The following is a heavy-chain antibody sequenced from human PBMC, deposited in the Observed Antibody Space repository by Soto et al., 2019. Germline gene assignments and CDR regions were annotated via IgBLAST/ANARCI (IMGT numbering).Heavy chain of an antibody. J-gene: IGHJ6*03. CDR2: VIPMHGSE. Sequence: VQLVQSGAEMKKPGSSVRVSCKASGGSFNGYLITWVRQAPGQGLEWVGRVIPMHGSENHARKFRYRITLAADTLKNTVFLAPRSLQPESAAVYYCAIGIATSGTRRDMVACGKGTEVTVSS. CDR3: AIGIATSGTRRDMVA. CDR1: GGSFNGYL. V-gene: IGHV1-69*08. D-gene: IGHD1-7*01.